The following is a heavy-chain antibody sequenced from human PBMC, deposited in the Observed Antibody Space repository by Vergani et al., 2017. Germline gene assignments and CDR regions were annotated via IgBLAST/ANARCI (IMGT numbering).Heavy chain of an antibody. V-gene: IGHV4-39*01. J-gene: IGHJ4*02. CDR2: IYYSGST. Sequence: QVQLQESGPGLVKPSETLSLTCTVSGGSISSSSYYWGWIRQPPGKGLEWIGSIYYSGSTYYNPSLKSRVTISVDTSKNQFSLKLSSVTAADTAVYYCARLVSSGWGIDYWGQGTLVTVSS. D-gene: IGHD6-19*01. CDR1: GGSISSSSYY. CDR3: ARLVSSGWGIDY.